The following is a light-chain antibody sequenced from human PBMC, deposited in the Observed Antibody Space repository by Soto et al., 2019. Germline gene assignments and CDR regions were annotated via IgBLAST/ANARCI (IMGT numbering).Light chain of an antibody. J-gene: IGLJ3*02. CDR1: ISNVGAGYD. Sequence: QTVVTQPPSVSGAPGQRVTISCIGSISNVGAGYDVHWYQQLPGAAPKLLISGNNNRPSGVPDRFSGSKSGTSASLAIAGLQSEDEADYYCQSYDSSLSALVFGGGTKLTVL. V-gene: IGLV1-40*01. CDR3: QSYDSSLSALV. CDR2: GNN.